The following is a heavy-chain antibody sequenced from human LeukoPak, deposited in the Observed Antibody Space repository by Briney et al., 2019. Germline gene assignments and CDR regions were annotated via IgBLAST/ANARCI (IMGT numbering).Heavy chain of an antibody. CDR1: GFIFSSYA. CDR2: ISGSGGSP. Sequence: GGSLRLSCAASGFIFSSYAMSWVRQGPGKGLEWVSAISGSGGSPYYADSVKGRFTISRDNSKNTLYLQMNSLRAEDTAVYYCAKGMAIFDYWGQGTLVTVSS. J-gene: IGHJ4*02. V-gene: IGHV3-23*01. CDR3: AKGMAIFDY. D-gene: IGHD3-3*01.